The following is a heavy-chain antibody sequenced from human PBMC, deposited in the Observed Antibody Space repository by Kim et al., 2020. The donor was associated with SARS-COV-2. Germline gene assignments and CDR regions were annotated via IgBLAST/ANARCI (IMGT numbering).Heavy chain of an antibody. J-gene: IGHJ4*02. D-gene: IGHD3-16*01. V-gene: IGHV3-23*01. Sequence: YSDSGKGRFTMSRDYSKNTVHLQMDSLRAEDTALYYCVKDLGSVGFGSDYWGQGTLVIVSS. CDR3: VKDLGSVGFGSDY.